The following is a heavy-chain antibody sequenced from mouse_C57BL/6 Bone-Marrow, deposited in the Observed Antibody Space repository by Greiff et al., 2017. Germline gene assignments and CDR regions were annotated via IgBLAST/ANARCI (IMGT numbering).Heavy chain of an antibody. J-gene: IGHJ4*01. CDR1: GYTFTSYW. CDR2: IYPGSGST. CDR3: ALGYYGSSLYAMDY. Sequence: QVQLKQPGAELVKPGASVKMSCKASGYTFTSYWITWVKQRPGQGLEWIGDIYPGSGSTNYNEKFKSQATLTVDTSSSTAYMQLSSLTSEDSAVYYCALGYYGSSLYAMDYWGQGTSVTVSS. D-gene: IGHD1-1*01. V-gene: IGHV1-55*01.